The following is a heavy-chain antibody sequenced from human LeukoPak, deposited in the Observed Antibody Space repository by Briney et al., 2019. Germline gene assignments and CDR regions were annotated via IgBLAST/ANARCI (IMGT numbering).Heavy chain of an antibody. Sequence: GGSLRLSCAASGFTFSSYGMHWVRQAPGKGLEWVAVISYDGSNKYYADSVKGRFTISRDNSKNTLYLQMNSLRAEDTAVYYCAKAYYDSSGYLPTYYYYYYGMDVWGQGTTVTVSS. CDR2: ISYDGSNK. CDR3: AKAYYDSSGYLPTYYYYYYGMDV. CDR1: GFTFSSYG. D-gene: IGHD3-22*01. J-gene: IGHJ6*02. V-gene: IGHV3-30*18.